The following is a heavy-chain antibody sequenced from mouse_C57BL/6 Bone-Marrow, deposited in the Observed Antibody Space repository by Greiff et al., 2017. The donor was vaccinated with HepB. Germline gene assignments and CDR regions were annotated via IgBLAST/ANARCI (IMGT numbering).Heavy chain of an antibody. Sequence: EVQLQQSGPELVKPGASVKISCKASGYTFTDYYMNWVKQSHGKSLEWIGDINPNNGGTSYNQKFKGKATLTVDKSSSTAYMELRSLTSEDSAVYYCARYLYGNYDWFAYWGQGTLVTVSA. J-gene: IGHJ3*01. V-gene: IGHV1-26*01. D-gene: IGHD2-1*01. CDR1: GYTFTDYY. CDR2: INPNNGGT. CDR3: ARYLYGNYDWFAY.